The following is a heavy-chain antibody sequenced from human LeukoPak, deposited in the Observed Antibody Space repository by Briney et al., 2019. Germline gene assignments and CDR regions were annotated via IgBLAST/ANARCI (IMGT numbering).Heavy chain of an antibody. J-gene: IGHJ4*02. Sequence: ASVKVSCKASGYTFTGYYMHWVRQAPGQGLEWMGWINPNSGGTNYAQKFQGRVTMTRDTSISTAYMELSRLRSDDTAVCYCARDQPYYYGSGSSSHSDYWGQGTLVTVSS. CDR2: INPNSGGT. CDR1: GYTFTGYY. D-gene: IGHD3-10*01. CDR3: ARDQPYYYGSGSSSHSDY. V-gene: IGHV1-2*02.